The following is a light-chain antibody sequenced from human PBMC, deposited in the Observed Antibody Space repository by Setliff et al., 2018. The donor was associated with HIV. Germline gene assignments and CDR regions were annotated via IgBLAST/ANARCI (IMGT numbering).Light chain of an antibody. CDR3: HSYDGRLDGLHV. CDR1: SSDIGAGYD. V-gene: IGLV1-40*01. J-gene: IGLJ1*01. CDR2: DNN. Sequence: QSVLTQPPSVSGAPGQRVTISCTGSSSDIGAGYDVHWYQHLPGAAPELVIFDNNNRPSGVPDRFSGSKSGTSASLAITGLQAEDEADYYCHSYDGRLDGLHVFGTGTKVTVL.